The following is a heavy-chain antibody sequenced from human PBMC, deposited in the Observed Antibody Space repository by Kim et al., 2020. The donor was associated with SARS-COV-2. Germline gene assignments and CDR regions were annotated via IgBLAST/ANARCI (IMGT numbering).Heavy chain of an antibody. CDR2: IYYSGST. D-gene: IGHD1-7*01. CDR3: ARLSWNFLYYFDY. CDR1: GGSISSSSYY. Sequence: SETLSLTCTVSGGSISSSSYYWGWIRQPPGKGLEWIGSIYYSGSTYYNPSLKSRVTISVDTSKNQFSLKLSSVTAADTAVYYCARLSWNFLYYFDYWGQGTLVTVSS. J-gene: IGHJ4*02. V-gene: IGHV4-39*01.